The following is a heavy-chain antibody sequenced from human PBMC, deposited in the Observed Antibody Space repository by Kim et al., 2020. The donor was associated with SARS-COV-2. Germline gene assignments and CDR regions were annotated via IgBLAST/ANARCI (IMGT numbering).Heavy chain of an antibody. J-gene: IGHJ6*02. V-gene: IGHV3-30*02. CDR3: AKEYGGSYYYYGMDV. D-gene: IGHD1-26*01. Sequence: DSVKGRFTISRDNSKNTLYLQMNSLRAEDTAVYYCAKEYGGSYYYYGMDVWGQGTTVTVSS.